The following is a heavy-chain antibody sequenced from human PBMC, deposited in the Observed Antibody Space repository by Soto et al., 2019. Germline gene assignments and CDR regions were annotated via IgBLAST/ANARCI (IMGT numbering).Heavy chain of an antibody. V-gene: IGHV3-23*01. CDR3: AKAQSYNFSPASYDFDY. CDR2: VSGSGGAT. CDR1: GFTFSSYA. J-gene: IGHJ4*02. Sequence: LLLESGGGLVQPGGSLRLSCAASGFTFSSYAMNWVRKAPGKGLEWVSGVSGSGGATYYADSVKGRFIISRDNSKNTLYLQMNSLRAEDTALYYCAKAQSYNFSPASYDFDYWGQGTLVAVSS. D-gene: IGHD1-1*01.